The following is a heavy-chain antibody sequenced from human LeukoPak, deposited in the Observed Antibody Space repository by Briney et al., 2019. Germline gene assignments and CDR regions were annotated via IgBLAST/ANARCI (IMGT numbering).Heavy chain of an antibody. Sequence: SETLSLTCAVYGGSFSGYYWSWIRQPPGKGLEWIGEINHSGSTNYNPSLKSRVTISVDTSKNQFSLKLSSVTAADTAVYYCARVETIAAAGTWGQGTLVTVSS. D-gene: IGHD6-13*01. V-gene: IGHV4-34*01. CDR2: INHSGST. CDR1: GGSFSGYY. CDR3: ARVETIAAAGT. J-gene: IGHJ4*02.